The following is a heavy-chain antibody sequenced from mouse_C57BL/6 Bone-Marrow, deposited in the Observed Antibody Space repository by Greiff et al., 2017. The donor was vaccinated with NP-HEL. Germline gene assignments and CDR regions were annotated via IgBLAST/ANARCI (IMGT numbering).Heavy chain of an antibody. CDR1: GYTFTSYW. D-gene: IGHD1-1*01. Sequence: QVQLQQSGAELVKPGASVKLSCKASGYTFTSYWMQWVKQRPGQGLEWIGEIDPSDSSTNYNQKFKGKATLTVDTSSSTAYMQLSSLTSEDSAVYYCAAHYYGSSYWYFDVWGTGTTVTVSS. CDR3: AAHYYGSSYWYFDV. V-gene: IGHV1-50*01. CDR2: IDPSDSST. J-gene: IGHJ1*03.